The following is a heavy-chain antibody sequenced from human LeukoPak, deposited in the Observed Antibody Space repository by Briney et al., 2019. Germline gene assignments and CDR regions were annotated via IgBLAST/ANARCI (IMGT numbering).Heavy chain of an antibody. CDR2: ISWNSGSI. V-gene: IGHV3-9*01. CDR3: AKSGVLRFLEWLLSPDYFDY. D-gene: IGHD3-3*01. J-gene: IGHJ4*02. CDR1: GFTFDDYA. Sequence: PGGSLRLSCAASGFTFDDYAMHWVRQAPGKGLEWVSGISWNSGSIGYADSVKGRFTISRDNSKNTLYLQMNSLRAEDTAVYYCAKSGVLRFLEWLLSPDYFDYWGQGTLVTVSS.